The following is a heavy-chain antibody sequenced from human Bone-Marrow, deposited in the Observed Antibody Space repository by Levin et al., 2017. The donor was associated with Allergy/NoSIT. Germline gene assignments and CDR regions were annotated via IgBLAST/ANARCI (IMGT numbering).Heavy chain of an antibody. CDR1: GGSFSSTSFF. Sequence: SQTLSLTCTVSGGSFSSTSFFWSWIRQPPGKGLEWIGYIHHTGNTNYNPSLKSRLTMSMDTSKSQFSLTLTSVTAADTAVYFCARENSATMLNYYYGLDVWGQGTTVTVSS. CDR3: ARENSATMLNYYYGLDV. V-gene: IGHV4-61*01. CDR2: IHHTGNT. J-gene: IGHJ6*02. D-gene: IGHD5-12*01.